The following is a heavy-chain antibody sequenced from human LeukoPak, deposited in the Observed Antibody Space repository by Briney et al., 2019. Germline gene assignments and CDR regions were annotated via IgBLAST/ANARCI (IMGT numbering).Heavy chain of an antibody. CDR2: IIPLLDKP. CDR1: GGNFNPYA. J-gene: IGHJ4*02. CDR3: ARDRTISVT. D-gene: IGHD4-17*01. V-gene: IGHV1-69*04. Sequence: ASVKVSCKASGGNFNPYAITWVRQAPGQGLEWMGRIIPLLDKPNYAHQFQGRVTITADKSTSTAYMELNSLRSEDTAMYYCARDRTISVTWGQGTLVTVSS.